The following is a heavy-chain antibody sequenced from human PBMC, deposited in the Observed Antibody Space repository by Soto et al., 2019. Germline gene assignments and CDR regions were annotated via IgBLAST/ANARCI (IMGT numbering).Heavy chain of an antibody. CDR2: ISHSGST. CDR1: YGSLSSYY. D-gene: IGHD3-3*01. V-gene: IGHV4-59*01. CDR3: AKCPLESGYLHYYSMDV. J-gene: IGHJ6*03. Sequence: PSETLSVTCTVSYGSLSSYYWSWIRQPPGKGLEWIGHISHSGSTSYNPSLKSRVTVSLDTSQNQFSLKVRSVTAADTAVYYCAKCPLESGYLHYYSMDVWGKGTTVTVSS.